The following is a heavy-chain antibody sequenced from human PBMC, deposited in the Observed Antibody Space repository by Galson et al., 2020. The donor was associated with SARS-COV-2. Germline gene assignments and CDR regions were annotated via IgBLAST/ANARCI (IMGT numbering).Heavy chain of an antibody. V-gene: IGHV3-30-3*01. J-gene: IGHJ3*02. D-gene: IGHD4-4*01. Sequence: GGSLRLSCAASGFPFDIYAMHSVRQVPCKGLEWVSLISYDGADKYYADSVRGRFTISRDNSKSTLYLQMSSLRAEDTSIYYCASRSNRDDAFDIWGQGTMVTVSP. CDR1: GFPFDIYA. CDR2: ISYDGADK. CDR3: ASRSNRDDAFDI.